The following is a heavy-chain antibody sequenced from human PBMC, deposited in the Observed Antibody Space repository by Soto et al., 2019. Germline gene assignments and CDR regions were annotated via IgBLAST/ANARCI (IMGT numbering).Heavy chain of an antibody. J-gene: IGHJ6*02. CDR1: GGSFSGYY. Sequence: QVQLQQWGAGLLKPSETLSLTCAVYGGSFSGYYWSWIRQPPGKRLEWIGEINHSGSTNYNPSLKSRVTISVDTSKNQFSLKLSSVTAADTAVYYCARGRLLWFGELSIPYYYYGMDVWGQGTTVTVSS. CDR2: INHSGST. D-gene: IGHD3-10*01. CDR3: ARGRLLWFGELSIPYYYYGMDV. V-gene: IGHV4-34*01.